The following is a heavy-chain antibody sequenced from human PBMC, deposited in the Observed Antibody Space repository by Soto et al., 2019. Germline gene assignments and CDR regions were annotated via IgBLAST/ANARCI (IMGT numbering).Heavy chain of an antibody. V-gene: IGHV4-61*01. J-gene: IGHJ4*02. CDR2: IYYSGST. Sequence: QVQLQESGPGLVKPSETLSLTCTVSGGSVKSGSYYWSWIRQPPGKGLEWIGYIYYSGSTNYKPSLKSRVTISVDTFKNQFSLKLGSVTAADTAVYYCASVRDYYDGSGYQIMRYFHYWGQGTLVTVSS. CDR3: ASVRDYYDGSGYQIMRYFHY. D-gene: IGHD3-22*01. CDR1: GGSVKSGSYY.